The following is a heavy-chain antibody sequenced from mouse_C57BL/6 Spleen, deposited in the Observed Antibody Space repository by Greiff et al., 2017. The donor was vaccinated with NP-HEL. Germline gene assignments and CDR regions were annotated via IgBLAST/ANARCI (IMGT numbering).Heavy chain of an antibody. V-gene: IGHV1-59*01. CDR3: ARRGLRPFYAMDY. CDR2: IDPSDSYT. Sequence: VQLQQPGAELVRPGTSVKLSCKASGYTFTSYWMHWVKQRPGQGLEWIGVIDPSDSYTNYNQKFKGKATLTVDTSSSTAYMQLSSLTSEDSAVYYCARRGLRPFYAMDYWGQGTSVTVSS. D-gene: IGHD2-4*01. CDR1: GYTFTSYW. J-gene: IGHJ4*01.